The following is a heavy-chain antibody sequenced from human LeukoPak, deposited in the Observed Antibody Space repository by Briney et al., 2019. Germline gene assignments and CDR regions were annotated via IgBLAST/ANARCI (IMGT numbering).Heavy chain of an antibody. J-gene: IGHJ5*02. CDR2: MNPNSGNT. V-gene: IGHV1-8*02. CDR1: GYTFTGYY. Sequence: ASVKVSCKASGYTFTGYYMHWVRQAPGQGLEWMGWMNPNSGNTGYAQKFQGRVTMTRNTSISTAYMELSSLRSEDTAVYYCAREYYDSSGYYSPPDTRYNWFDPWGQGTLVTVSS. D-gene: IGHD3-22*01. CDR3: AREYYDSSGYYSPPDTRYNWFDP.